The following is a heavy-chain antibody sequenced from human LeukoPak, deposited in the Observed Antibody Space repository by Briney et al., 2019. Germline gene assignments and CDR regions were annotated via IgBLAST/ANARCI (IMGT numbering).Heavy chain of an antibody. CDR3: AGAIVGARHPSPYYFDY. Sequence: GASAKVSCKASGGTFSSYAISWVRQAPGQGLEWMGGIIPIFGTANYAQKFQGRVTITADESTSTAYMELSSLRSEDTAVYYCAGAIVGARHPSPYYFDYWGQGTLVTVSS. J-gene: IGHJ4*02. D-gene: IGHD1-26*01. V-gene: IGHV1-69*13. CDR1: GGTFSSYA. CDR2: IIPIFGTA.